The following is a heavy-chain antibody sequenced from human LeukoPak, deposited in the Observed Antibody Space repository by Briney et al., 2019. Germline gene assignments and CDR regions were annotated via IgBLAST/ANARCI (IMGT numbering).Heavy chain of an antibody. J-gene: IGHJ3*02. V-gene: IGHV3-48*01. CDR3: ARGFSDAFDI. CDR2: ISPSSSTV. D-gene: IGHD3-10*01. Sequence: GGSLRLTCAASGFSFSSYSMNWVRQAPGEGLEWVSYISPSSSTVYYADSVKGRFAISRDNAKNSLYLQMNSLRAEDMAVYYCARGFSDAFDIWGQGTMVTVSS. CDR1: GFSFSSYS.